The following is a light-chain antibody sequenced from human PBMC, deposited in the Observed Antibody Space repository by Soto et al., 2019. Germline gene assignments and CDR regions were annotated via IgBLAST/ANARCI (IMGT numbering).Light chain of an antibody. Sequence: EILLTQSPVTLSVSPGARATLSCRASQSLTSNLAWYQQRPGQAPRLLIYDTSTRATDVPARFSVSGSGTEFNLTIASLQSEDFAVYYCQQYNHWPRMLSFGGGTRVEL. CDR3: QQYNHWPRMLS. CDR2: DTS. CDR1: QSLTSN. J-gene: IGKJ4*01. V-gene: IGKV3-15*01.